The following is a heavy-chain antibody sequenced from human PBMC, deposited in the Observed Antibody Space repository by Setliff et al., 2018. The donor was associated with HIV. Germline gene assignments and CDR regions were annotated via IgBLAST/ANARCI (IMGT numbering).Heavy chain of an antibody. Sequence: PGGSLRLSCAASGFTFSSYWMSWVRQAPGKGLERVANIKQDGSEKYYVDSVKGRFTISRDNAKNSLYLQMNSLRAEDTAVYYCARDYCSGGSCVDAFDIWGQGTMVTVSS. V-gene: IGHV3-7*01. CDR1: GFTFSSYW. J-gene: IGHJ3*02. D-gene: IGHD2-15*01. CDR2: IKQDGSEK. CDR3: ARDYCSGGSCVDAFDI.